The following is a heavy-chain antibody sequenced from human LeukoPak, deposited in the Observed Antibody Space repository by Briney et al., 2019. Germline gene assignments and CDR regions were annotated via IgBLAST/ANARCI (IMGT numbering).Heavy chain of an antibody. Sequence: GESLNFSVQRSGYSFTSYWIGWVRQMPGKGLEWMRIIYPGDSDTRYSPSFQGQVTISADKSISTAYLQWSSLKASDTAMYYCARQGDSSGYPFDYWGQGTLVTVSS. CDR2: IYPGDSDT. D-gene: IGHD3-22*01. J-gene: IGHJ4*02. V-gene: IGHV5-51*01. CDR1: GYSFTSYW. CDR3: ARQGDSSGYPFDY.